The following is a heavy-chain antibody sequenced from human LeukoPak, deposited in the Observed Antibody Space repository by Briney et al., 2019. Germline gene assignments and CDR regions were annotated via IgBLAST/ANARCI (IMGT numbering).Heavy chain of an antibody. CDR3: ARFPTTGYSSGWYLKMIASALGYMDV. D-gene: IGHD6-19*01. CDR2: IYHSGST. CDR1: GYSISSGYY. Sequence: PSETLSLTCTVSGYSISSGYYWGWIRPPPGKGLEWIGSIYHSGSTYYNPSLKSRVTISVDTSKNQFSLKLSSVTAADTAVYYCARFPTTGYSSGWYLKMIASALGYMDVWGQGTTVTVSS. J-gene: IGHJ6*02. V-gene: IGHV4-38-2*02.